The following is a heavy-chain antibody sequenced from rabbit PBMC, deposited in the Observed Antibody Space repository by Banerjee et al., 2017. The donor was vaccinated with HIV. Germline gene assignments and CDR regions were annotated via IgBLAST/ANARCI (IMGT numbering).Heavy chain of an antibody. CDR3: VREDWYTFNL. V-gene: IGHV1S43*01. Sequence: QQQLEESGGGLVKPGGTLTLTCKASGIDFSSYYMSWVRQAPGKGLEWIGYIDPVFGSTYYASWVNGRFTISSHNAQNTLYLQLNSLTAADTATYFCVREDWYTFNLWGQGTLVTVS. CDR2: IDPVFGST. J-gene: IGHJ4*01. CDR1: GIDFSSYY. D-gene: IGHD7-1*01.